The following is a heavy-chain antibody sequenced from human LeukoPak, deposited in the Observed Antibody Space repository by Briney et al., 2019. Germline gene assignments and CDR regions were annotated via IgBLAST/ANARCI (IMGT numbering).Heavy chain of an antibody. J-gene: IGHJ4*02. CDR2: ISSSSSYI. Sequence: GGSLRLSCAASGFTFSSYSMNWVRRAPGKGLEWVSSISSSSSYIYYADSVKGRFTISRDNAKNSLYLQMNSLRAEDTAVYYCARVGYSSLVIDYWGQGTLVTVSS. CDR3: ARVGYSSLVIDY. V-gene: IGHV3-21*01. D-gene: IGHD6-19*01. CDR1: GFTFSSYS.